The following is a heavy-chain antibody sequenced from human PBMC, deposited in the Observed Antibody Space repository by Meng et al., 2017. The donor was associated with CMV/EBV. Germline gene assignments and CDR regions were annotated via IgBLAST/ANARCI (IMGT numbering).Heavy chain of an antibody. CDR1: GYTFTGYY. CDR2: INPNSGGT. V-gene: IGHV1-2*02. CDR3: ARTPSYSGSQRPFDY. D-gene: IGHD1-26*01. J-gene: IGHJ4*02. Sequence: QVRLGQSGAEVKKPGASVKVSCKASGYTFTGYYMHWVRQAPGQGLEWMGWINPNSGGTNYAQKFQGRVTMTRDTSISTAYMELSRLRSDDTAVYYCARTPSYSGSQRPFDYWGQGTLVTVSS.